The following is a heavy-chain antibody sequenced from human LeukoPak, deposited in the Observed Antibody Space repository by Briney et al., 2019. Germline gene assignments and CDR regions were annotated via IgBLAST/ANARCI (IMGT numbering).Heavy chain of an antibody. V-gene: IGHV4-34*01. Sequence: SETLSLTCAVYGGSLSAYYWTWIRQPPGKGLEWIGEINHGGSTNYNPSLKSRVTISVDTSKNQFSLKLSSVTAADTAVYYCARRVLLLLGSNWFDPWGQGTLVTVSS. CDR3: ARRVLLLLGSNWFDP. J-gene: IGHJ5*02. CDR2: INHGGST. D-gene: IGHD3-10*01. CDR1: GGSLSAYY.